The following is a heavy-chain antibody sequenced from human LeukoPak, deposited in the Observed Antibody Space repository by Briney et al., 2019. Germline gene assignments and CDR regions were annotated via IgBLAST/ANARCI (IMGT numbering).Heavy chain of an antibody. Sequence: SETLSLTCTVSGGSISSYYWSWIRQPPGKGLEWIGYIYYSGNTNYNPSLKSRVTISVDTSKNQFSLRLTSVTAADTAMYYCARTWGNNGFYSFYFDYWGQGTLVTVSS. CDR2: IYYSGNT. CDR3: ARTWGNNGFYSFYFDY. D-gene: IGHD3-16*01. V-gene: IGHV4-59*08. CDR1: GGSISSYY. J-gene: IGHJ4*02.